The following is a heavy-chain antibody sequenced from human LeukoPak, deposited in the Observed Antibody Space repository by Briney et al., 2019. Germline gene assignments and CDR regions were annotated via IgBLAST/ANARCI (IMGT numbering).Heavy chain of an antibody. V-gene: IGHV4-59*11. CDR3: ARVRRDFYYYYMDV. Sequence: SETLSLTCTVSGGSISSHYWSWIRQPPGKGLEWIGYIYYSGSTNYNPSLKSRVTILVDTSKNQFSLKLSSVTAADTAVYYCARVRRDFYYYYMDVWGKGTTVTVSS. CDR1: GGSISSHY. D-gene: IGHD3-3*01. CDR2: IYYSGST. J-gene: IGHJ6*03.